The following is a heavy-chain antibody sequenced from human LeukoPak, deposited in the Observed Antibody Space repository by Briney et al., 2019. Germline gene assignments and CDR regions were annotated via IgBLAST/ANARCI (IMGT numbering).Heavy chain of an antibody. CDR3: AKDSTYYYGSGSYYNDY. V-gene: IGHV3-23*01. CDR2: ISGSGGST. J-gene: IGHJ4*02. D-gene: IGHD3-10*01. Sequence: GGSLRLSCAASGFTFSSYAMSWVRQAPGKGLEWVSAISGSGGSTYYADSVKGRFTISRDNSKNTLYLQMNSLRAEDTAVYYCAKDSTYYYGSGSYYNDYWGQGTLVTVSS. CDR1: GFTFSSYA.